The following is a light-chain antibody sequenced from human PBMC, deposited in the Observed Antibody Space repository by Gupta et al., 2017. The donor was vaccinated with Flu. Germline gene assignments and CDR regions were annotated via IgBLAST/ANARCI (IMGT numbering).Light chain of an antibody. Sequence: VTPGEPASISGRSSQSLLSSNGNNYLDGYRQKPGQAPQLLIYLGSNRASGVPARFSGSGSGTDLTLKISRVEAEDVGVYYCMQGIDTPRTFGQGTRVEI. CDR1: QSLLSSNGNNY. V-gene: IGKV2-28*01. CDR3: MQGIDTPRT. J-gene: IGKJ1*01. CDR2: LGS.